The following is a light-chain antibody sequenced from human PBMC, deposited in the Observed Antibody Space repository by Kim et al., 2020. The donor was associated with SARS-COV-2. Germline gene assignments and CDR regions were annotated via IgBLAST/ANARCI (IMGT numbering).Light chain of an antibody. J-gene: IGLJ2*01. CDR2: EVN. Sequence: QSALTQPPSASGSPGQSVTISCTGSSSDIGGYKYVSWYQHHPGKAPKLIIYEVNKRPSGVPDRFSGSKSGNTASLTVSGLQADDEADYHCSSYGGNNNVLFGGGTQLTVL. V-gene: IGLV2-8*01. CDR3: SSYGGNNNVL. CDR1: SSDIGGYKY.